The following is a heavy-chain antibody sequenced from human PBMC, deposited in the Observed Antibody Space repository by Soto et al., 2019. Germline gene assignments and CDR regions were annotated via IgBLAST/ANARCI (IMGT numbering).Heavy chain of an antibody. D-gene: IGHD3-3*01. Sequence: SVKVSCKASGFTFTSSAVQWVRQARGQRLEWIGWIVVGSGNTNYAQKFQERVTITRDMSTSTAYMELSSLRSEDAAVYYCAGKDYDFWSGLLNYYYGMDVWGQGTTVTVSS. CDR1: GFTFTSSA. J-gene: IGHJ6*02. CDR2: IVVGSGNT. CDR3: AGKDYDFWSGLLNYYYGMDV. V-gene: IGHV1-58*01.